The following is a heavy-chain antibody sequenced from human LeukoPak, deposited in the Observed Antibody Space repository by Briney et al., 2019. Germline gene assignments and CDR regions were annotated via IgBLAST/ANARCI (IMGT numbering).Heavy chain of an antibody. V-gene: IGHV3-15*01. CDR1: GFTFSNAW. D-gene: IGHD3-16*02. J-gene: IGHJ4*02. CDR3: TTDSYYDYVWGSYRHNPLFDY. CDR2: IKSKTDGGTT. Sequence: GGSLRLSCAASGFTFSNAWMSWVRQAPGKGLEWVGRIKSKTDGGTTDYAAPVKGRFTISRDDSKNTLYLQMNSLKTEDTAVYYCTTDSYYDYVWGSYRHNPLFDYWGQGTLVTVSS.